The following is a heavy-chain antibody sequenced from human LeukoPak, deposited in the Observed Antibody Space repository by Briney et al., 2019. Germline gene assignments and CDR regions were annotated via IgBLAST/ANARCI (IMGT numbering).Heavy chain of an antibody. CDR1: GFTFSSYA. Sequence: PGGSLRLSCAASGFTFSSYAMSWVRQAPGKGLEWVSAISGSGGSTYYADSVKGRFTISRDNSKNTLYLQMNSLRAEDTAVYCCAKDGFYCSSTSCYGDYWGQGTLVTVSS. J-gene: IGHJ4*02. V-gene: IGHV3-23*01. CDR3: AKDGFYCSSTSCYGDY. CDR2: ISGSGGST. D-gene: IGHD2-2*01.